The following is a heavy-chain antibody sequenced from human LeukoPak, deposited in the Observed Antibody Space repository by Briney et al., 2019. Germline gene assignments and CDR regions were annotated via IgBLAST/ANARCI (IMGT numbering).Heavy chain of an antibody. CDR3: AREYSRYSGTYYDY. D-gene: IGHD5-12*01. Sequence: GASVKVSCKASGYTFTGHFIHWVRQAPGQGLEWRGWSNPNSGGTNYAQKFQGRVTMTRDTSISTAYMELSRVISDDTAVYYCAREYSRYSGTYYDYWGQGTLVTVSS. V-gene: IGHV1-2*02. CDR1: GYTFTGHF. J-gene: IGHJ4*02. CDR2: SNPNSGGT.